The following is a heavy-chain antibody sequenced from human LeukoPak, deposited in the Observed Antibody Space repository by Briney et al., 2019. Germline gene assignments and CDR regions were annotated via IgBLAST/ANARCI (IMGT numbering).Heavy chain of an antibody. J-gene: IGHJ4*02. D-gene: IGHD2-2*01. V-gene: IGHV3-43*02. CDR2: TSGDGCAT. CDR1: GFSFDEYA. CDR3: AKETRSNSFSDFDY. Sequence: GGSLRLSCAGSGFSFDEYAIHWVRQAPGKGLEWLSVTSGDGCATGYVDSLKGRFTISRDNSKNSLYLQINSLTTEDTALYYCAKETRSNSFSDFDYWGQGTLVTVSS.